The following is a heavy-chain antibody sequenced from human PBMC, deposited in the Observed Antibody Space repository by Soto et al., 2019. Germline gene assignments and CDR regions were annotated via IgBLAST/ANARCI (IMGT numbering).Heavy chain of an antibody. D-gene: IGHD2-2*01. CDR2: VYWDDSK. V-gene: IGHV2-5*02. CDR3: AHCRGGVASF. J-gene: IGHJ4*02. Sequence: QITLNESGPTQVKPTQTLTLTCTYSGFSLSTRDVGVGWIRQPPGEALEWLGVVYWDDSKTYSPSLESRLTITKDTSKNQVVLRMTKMDPVDTATYYCAHCRGGVASFWGQGTLVTVSS. CDR1: GFSLSTRDVG.